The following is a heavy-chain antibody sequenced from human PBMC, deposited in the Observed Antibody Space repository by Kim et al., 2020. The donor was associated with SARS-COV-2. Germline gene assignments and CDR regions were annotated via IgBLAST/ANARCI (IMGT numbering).Heavy chain of an antibody. D-gene: IGHD4-4*01. CDR1: GFTLSSYG. V-gene: IGHV3-30*18. Sequence: GGSLRLSCAASGFTLSSYGMHWVRQAPGKGLEWVAVISYDGSNKYYADSVKGRFTISRDNSKNTLYLQMNSLRAEDTAVYYCAKDQFTVTTFDLYAGDY. CDR3: AKDQFTVTTFDLYAGDY. CDR2: ISYDGSNK. J-gene: IGHJ4*01.